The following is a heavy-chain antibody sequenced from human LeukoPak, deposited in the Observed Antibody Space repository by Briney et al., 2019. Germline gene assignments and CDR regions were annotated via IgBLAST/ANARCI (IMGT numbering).Heavy chain of an antibody. CDR2: ISYDGSNK. CDR1: GFTFSSYA. D-gene: IGHD6-13*01. CDR3: ARGVGYSSSWLVY. Sequence: PGRSLRLSCAASGFTFSSYAMHWVRQAPGKGLEWVAVISYDGSNKYYADSVKGRFTISRDNSKNTLYLQMNSLRAEDTAVYYCARGVGYSSSWLVYWGQGTLVTVSS. J-gene: IGHJ4*02. V-gene: IGHV3-30-3*01.